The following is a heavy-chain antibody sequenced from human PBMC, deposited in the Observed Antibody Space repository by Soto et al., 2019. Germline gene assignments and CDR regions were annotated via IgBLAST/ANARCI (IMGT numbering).Heavy chain of an antibody. Sequence: QVQLVQSGAEVKRPGASVKVSCKASGYTFTGYAFSWVRQAPGPRLEWMGWINDYSGHTIYSQKYQGRVNMTTDPSTTTTYMEVGSLGSDDTGGYYCARCSTDYGDDGLSLKYWGQGTLVTVSS. D-gene: IGHD4-17*01. CDR2: INDYSGHT. V-gene: IGHV1-18*01. CDR1: GYTFTGYA. CDR3: ARCSTDYGDDGLSLKY. J-gene: IGHJ1*01.